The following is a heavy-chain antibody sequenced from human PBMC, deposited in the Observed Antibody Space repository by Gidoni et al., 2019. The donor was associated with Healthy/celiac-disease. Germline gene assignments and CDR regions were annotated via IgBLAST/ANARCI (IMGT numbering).Heavy chain of an antibody. D-gene: IGHD2-2*01. J-gene: IGHJ4*02. V-gene: IGHV3-15*01. Sequence: EVQLVESGGGLVKPGGSLRLSCAASGFTFSNAWMSWVRQAPGKGLEWVGRIKSKTDGGTTDYAAPVKGRFTISRDDSKNTLYLQMNSLKTEGTAVYYCTTSSRIVVVPAAPRGEGYYWGQGTLVTVSS. CDR2: IKSKTDGGTT. CDR3: TTSSRIVVVPAAPRGEGYY. CDR1: GFTFSNAW.